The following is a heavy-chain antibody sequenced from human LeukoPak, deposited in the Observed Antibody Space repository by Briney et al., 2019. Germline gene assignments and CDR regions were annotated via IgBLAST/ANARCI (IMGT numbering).Heavy chain of an antibody. Sequence: GRSLRLSCAASGFTFDDYAMHWVRQAPGKGLEWVSGISWNSGSIGYADSVKGRFTISRDNAKNSLYLQMNSLRAEDTALYYCAKDNSNGLVLGSYGMDVWGQGTTVTVSS. CDR1: GFTFDDYA. J-gene: IGHJ6*02. D-gene: IGHD6-13*01. CDR3: AKDNSNGLVLGSYGMDV. CDR2: ISWNSGSI. V-gene: IGHV3-9*01.